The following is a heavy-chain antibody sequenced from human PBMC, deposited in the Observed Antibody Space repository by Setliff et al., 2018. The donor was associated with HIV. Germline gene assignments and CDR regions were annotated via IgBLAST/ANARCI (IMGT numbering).Heavy chain of an antibody. CDR1: GFTVSSSY. D-gene: IGHD3-16*02. V-gene: IGHV3-66*02. J-gene: IGHJ2*01. Sequence: PGGSLRLSCEASGFTVSSSYMAWVRQAPGKGLEWVSTIYSDGSTYHRDSVKGRFTLSRDNSKNTVFLQMNNLRVEDTALYYCAKSSFRFFEDLSDWYFDLWGRGTLVTVSS. CDR2: IYSDGST. CDR3: AKSSFRFFEDLSDWYFDL.